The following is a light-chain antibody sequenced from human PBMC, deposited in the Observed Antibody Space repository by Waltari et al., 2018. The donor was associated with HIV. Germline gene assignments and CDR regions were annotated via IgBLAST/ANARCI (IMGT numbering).Light chain of an antibody. CDR2: GAS. Sequence: EIVLTQSPGTLSLSPGERATLSCRASQSVTSNYLAWYQQKPGQAPKLLIYGASSRATDIPDRFSGSGSGTDFTLTISRLEPEDFAVYYCQQYGNSPLTFGPGTNVDIK. CDR1: QSVTSNY. V-gene: IGKV3-20*01. J-gene: IGKJ3*01. CDR3: QQYGNSPLT.